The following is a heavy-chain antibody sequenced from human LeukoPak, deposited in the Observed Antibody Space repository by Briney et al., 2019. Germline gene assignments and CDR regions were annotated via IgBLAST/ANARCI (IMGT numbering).Heavy chain of an antibody. D-gene: IGHD1-20*01. Sequence: GGSLRLSCEASGSTLGAHYMDWVRQPPGKGLNWVARTSNKAKSYTTEYAASVKDRFTISRDDSKNSLYLQMNSLKTEDTAVYYCARVTGAYYFDYWGQGTLVTVSS. V-gene: IGHV3-72*01. CDR3: ARVTGAYYFDY. CDR2: TSNKAKSYTT. J-gene: IGHJ4*02. CDR1: GSTLGAHY.